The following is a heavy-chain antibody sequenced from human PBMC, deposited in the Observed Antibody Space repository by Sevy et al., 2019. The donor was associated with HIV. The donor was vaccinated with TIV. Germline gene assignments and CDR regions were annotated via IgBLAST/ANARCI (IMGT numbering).Heavy chain of an antibody. CDR2: ISGSGGST. V-gene: IGHV3-23*01. Sequence: GGSLRLSCAASGFTFSSYAMSWVRQAPGKGLEWVSAISGSGGSTYDVDSVKGRFTISRDNSKNTLYLQMNSLRAEDTAVYYCPKSRLGYCSGGSCQLVAIDYWGQGTLVTVSS. D-gene: IGHD2-15*01. J-gene: IGHJ4*02. CDR3: PKSRLGYCSGGSCQLVAIDY. CDR1: GFTFSSYA.